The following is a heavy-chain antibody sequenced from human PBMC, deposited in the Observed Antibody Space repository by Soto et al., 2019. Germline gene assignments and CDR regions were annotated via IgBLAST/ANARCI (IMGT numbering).Heavy chain of an antibody. V-gene: IGHV1-46*03. Sequence: QVQLVQSGAEVKKPGASVKVSCKASGYTFTSYYMHWVRQAPGQGLEWMGIINPSGGSTSYAQKFQGRVTRTRGTSTSKVYMVLSSLRSEDTAVYYCARVYPSDTRYGYVGNNWFDPWGQGTLVTVSS. J-gene: IGHJ5*02. D-gene: IGHD5-18*01. CDR2: INPSGGST. CDR1: GYTFTSYY. CDR3: ARVYPSDTRYGYVGNNWFDP.